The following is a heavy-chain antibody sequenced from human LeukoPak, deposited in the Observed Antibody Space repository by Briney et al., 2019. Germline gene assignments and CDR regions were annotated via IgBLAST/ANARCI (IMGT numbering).Heavy chain of an antibody. CDR2: ISSSSSYI. Sequence: GGSLRLSCAASGFTFSSYSMNWVRQAPGKGLEWVSSISSSSSYIYYADSVKGRFTISRDNAKNSLYLQMNSLRAEDTAVYYCARASAYSGSYYDYWGQGTLVTVSS. J-gene: IGHJ4*02. D-gene: IGHD1-26*01. CDR3: ARASAYSGSYYDY. CDR1: GFTFSSYS. V-gene: IGHV3-21*01.